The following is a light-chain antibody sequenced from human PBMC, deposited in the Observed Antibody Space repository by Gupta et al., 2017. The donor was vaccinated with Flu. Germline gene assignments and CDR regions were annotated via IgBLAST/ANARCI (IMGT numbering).Light chain of an antibody. V-gene: IGLV2-11*03. Sequence: SVTFSCTGPTSDDDTDVPCSWYQPYSGSAPILMIFDVTQRPSGVPDRCSGSRSGNTVSLTISGLRTEDDSVYLCCACAGTWPVLFGGGTEFTV. J-gene: IGLJ2*01. CDR1: TSDDDTDVP. CDR3: CACAGTWPVL. CDR2: DVT.